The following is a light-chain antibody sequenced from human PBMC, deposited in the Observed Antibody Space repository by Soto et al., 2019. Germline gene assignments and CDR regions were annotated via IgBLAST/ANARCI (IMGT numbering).Light chain of an antibody. V-gene: IGKV3-20*01. J-gene: IGKJ4*01. Sequence: EIVLTQSPDTLSLSPGERATLSCRASQSVSSSYLAWYQQKPGQAPRLLIYGASSRATGIPDRFSGSGSGTDFTLTINRLEPEDFAVYYCQQYDSSPLTFGGGTKVEIK. CDR3: QQYDSSPLT. CDR2: GAS. CDR1: QSVSSSY.